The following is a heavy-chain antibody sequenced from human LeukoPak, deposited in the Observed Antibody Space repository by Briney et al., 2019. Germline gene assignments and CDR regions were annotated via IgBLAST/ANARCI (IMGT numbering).Heavy chain of an antibody. D-gene: IGHD3-22*01. CDR2: IKQDGSEK. J-gene: IGHJ3*02. CDR3: ARSRITMIVVVIRIDAFDI. V-gene: IGHV3-7*01. Sequence: GGSLRLSCAASGFTFSSYWMSWVRQAPGKGLEWVANIKQDGSEKYYVDSVKGRFTISRDNAKNSLYLQMNSLRAEDTAVYYCARSRITMIVVVIRIDAFDIWDQGTMVTVSS. CDR1: GFTFSSYW.